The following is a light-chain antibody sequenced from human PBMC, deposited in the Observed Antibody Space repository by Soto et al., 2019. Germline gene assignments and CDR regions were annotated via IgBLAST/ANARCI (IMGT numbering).Light chain of an antibody. CDR1: QSVSRNS. J-gene: IGKJ1*01. CDR3: QQYSSSRT. V-gene: IGKV3-20*01. CDR2: GGS. Sequence: DIVSTQSPGNLSLSPGERATLSCRASQSVSRNSLVWYQQKPGQAPRLLIYGGSSRATGIPVRFSGSGSETDFTLTITRLEPEDFAVYYCQQYSSSRTFGQGAKVDI.